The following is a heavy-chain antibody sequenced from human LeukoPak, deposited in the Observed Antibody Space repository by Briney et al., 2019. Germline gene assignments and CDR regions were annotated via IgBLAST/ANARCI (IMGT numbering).Heavy chain of an antibody. J-gene: IGHJ4*02. D-gene: IGHD2-15*01. CDR2: MNPNSGNT. Sequence: ASVEVSCKASGYTFTSYDINWVRQATGQGLEWMGWMNPNSGNTGYARKFQGRVTVTRNTSISTAYMELSSLRSEDTAVYYCARGYPGRYCSGGSCPFFDYWGQGTLVTVSS. V-gene: IGHV1-8*01. CDR1: GYTFTSYD. CDR3: ARGYPGRYCSGGSCPFFDY.